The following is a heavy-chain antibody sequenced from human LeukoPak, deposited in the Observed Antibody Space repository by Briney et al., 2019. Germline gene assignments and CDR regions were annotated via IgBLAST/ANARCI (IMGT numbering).Heavy chain of an antibody. CDR1: GGSISSGDYY. Sequence: SETLSLTCTVSGGSISSGDYYWSWIRQPPGKGLEWIGYIYYSGTTYYNPSLKSRVTISVDTSKNQFSLKLSSVTAADTAVYYCARVTGGSGSYYSPLHYYFDYWGQGTLVTVSS. CDR2: IYYSGTT. J-gene: IGHJ4*02. D-gene: IGHD3-10*01. CDR3: ARVTGGSGSYYSPLHYYFDY. V-gene: IGHV4-30-4*01.